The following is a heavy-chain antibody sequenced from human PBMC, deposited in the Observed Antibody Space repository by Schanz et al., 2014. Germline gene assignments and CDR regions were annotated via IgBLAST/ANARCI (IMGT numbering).Heavy chain of an antibody. J-gene: IGHJ4*02. CDR2: IGSSSSRI. V-gene: IGHV3-48*01. CDR3: VRDSFFAFDY. Sequence: EVQLVESGGGLVKPGGFLRLSCAASGFTFSDAWMSWVRQAPGKGLEWISYIGSSSSRIDHADSVKGRFTISRDNAKNSLFLQMNSLRAEDTAVYYCVRDSFFAFDYWGQGTLVTVSS. D-gene: IGHD3-3*01. CDR1: GFTFSDAW.